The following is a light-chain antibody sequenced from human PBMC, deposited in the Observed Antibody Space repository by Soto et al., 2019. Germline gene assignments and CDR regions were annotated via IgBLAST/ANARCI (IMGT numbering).Light chain of an antibody. V-gene: IGLV1-47*01. J-gene: IGLJ2*01. CDR1: SSNIGSNY. CDR3: AAWDDSLSGVV. CDR2: RNN. Sequence: QSVLTQPPSASGTPGQRVTISCSGSSSNIGSNYVYWYQQLPGSAPKLLIHRNNQRPSGVPDRFSGSKSGSSASLAFSGLRSEDEADYYCAAWDDSLSGVVFGGGTKLTVL.